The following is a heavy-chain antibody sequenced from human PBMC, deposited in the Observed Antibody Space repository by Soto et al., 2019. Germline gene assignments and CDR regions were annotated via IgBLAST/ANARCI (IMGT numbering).Heavy chain of an antibody. CDR1: GGSISRYY. J-gene: IGHJ4*02. CDR2: IYYSGST. V-gene: IGHV4-59*08. CDR3: ARRCSGGSCYRGFDY. Sequence: PSETLSVTCTVSGGSISRYYWSWIRKPPGKGLEWIGYIYYSGSTNYNPSLKSRVTISVDTSKNQFSLKLSSVTAADTAVYYCARRCSGGSCYRGFDYWGQGTLVTVSS. D-gene: IGHD2-15*01.